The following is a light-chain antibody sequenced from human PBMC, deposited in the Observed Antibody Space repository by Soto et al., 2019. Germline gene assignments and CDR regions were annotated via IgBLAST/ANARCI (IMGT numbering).Light chain of an antibody. CDR1: SSDVGAYKY. V-gene: IGLV2-8*01. CDR3: TSYVGNDIWV. CDR2: EVT. J-gene: IGLJ3*02. Sequence: ALTQPPSASGSPGQSVTISCTGTSSDVGAYKYVSWYQQYPGKAPKLMIYEVTKRPSGVPDRFSGSKSGNTASLTVSGLQAEDEADYYCTSYVGNDIWVFGGGTKVTV.